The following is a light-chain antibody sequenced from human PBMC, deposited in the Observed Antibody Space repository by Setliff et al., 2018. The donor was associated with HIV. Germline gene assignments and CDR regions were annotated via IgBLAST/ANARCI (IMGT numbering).Light chain of an antibody. V-gene: IGLV2-14*01. CDR3: SSYAITNTLP. CDR2: EVN. Sequence: QSALTQPASVSGSPGQSITISCTGTSSDVGGYNYVSWYQQHPGKAPKLIISEVNNRPSGVSNRFSGSKSGNTASLTTSGLQTEDEGDYYCSSYAITNTLPFGTGTKVTVL. CDR1: SSDVGGYNY. J-gene: IGLJ1*01.